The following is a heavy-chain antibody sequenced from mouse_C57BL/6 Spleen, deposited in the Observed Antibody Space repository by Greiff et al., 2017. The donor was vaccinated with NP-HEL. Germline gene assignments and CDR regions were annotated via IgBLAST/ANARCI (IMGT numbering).Heavy chain of an antibody. D-gene: IGHD2-4*01. J-gene: IGHJ2*01. CDR2: ISSGSSTI. CDR1: GFTFSDYG. Sequence: EVQLVESGGGLVKPGGSLKLSCAASGFTFSDYGMHWVRQAPEKGLEWVAYISSGSSTIYYADTVKGRFTISRDNAKNTLFLQMTSLRSEDTAMYYCAIIYYDYDGPLFDYWGQGTTLTVSS. CDR3: AIIYYDYDGPLFDY. V-gene: IGHV5-17*01.